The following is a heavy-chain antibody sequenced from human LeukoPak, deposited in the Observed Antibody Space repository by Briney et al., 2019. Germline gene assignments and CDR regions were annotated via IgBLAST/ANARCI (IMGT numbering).Heavy chain of an antibody. D-gene: IGHD3-3*01. CDR3: ARLTYYDFWSGSGYFDI. Sequence: PSETLSLTCTVSGGSISSSSYYWGWIRQPPGKGLEWIGSIYYSGSTYYNPSLKSRVTISVDTSKNQFSLRLNSVTAADTAVYYCARLTYYDFWSGSGYFDIWGQGTMVTVSS. CDR2: IYYSGST. V-gene: IGHV4-39*07. CDR1: GGSISSSSYY. J-gene: IGHJ3*02.